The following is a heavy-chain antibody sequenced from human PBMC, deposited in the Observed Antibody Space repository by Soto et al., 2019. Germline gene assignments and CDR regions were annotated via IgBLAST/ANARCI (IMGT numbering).Heavy chain of an antibody. D-gene: IGHD5-18*01. J-gene: IGHJ4*02. CDR3: ARDYGYSYVNFDY. Sequence: ASVKVSCKASGYTFSNYGISWVRQDPGQGLEWMGWINPNSGGTNYAQKFQGWVTMTRDTSISTAYMELSRLRSDDTAVYYCARDYGYSYVNFDYWGQGTLVTVSS. V-gene: IGHV1-2*04. CDR2: INPNSGGT. CDR1: GYTFSNYG.